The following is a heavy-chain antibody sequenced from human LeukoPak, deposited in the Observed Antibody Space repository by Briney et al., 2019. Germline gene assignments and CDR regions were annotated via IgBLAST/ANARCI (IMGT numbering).Heavy chain of an antibody. CDR1: GGSISSSSYY. D-gene: IGHD3-10*01. CDR2: IYYSGST. J-gene: IGHJ4*02. V-gene: IGHV4-39*01. Sequence: SETLSLTCTVSGGSISSSSYYWGWIRQPPGKGLEWIGSIYYSGSTYYNPSLKSRVTISVDTSKNQFSLKLNSVTAADTALYYCATITMVRGVMVYFDYWGQGTLVTVSS. CDR3: ATITMVRGVMVYFDY.